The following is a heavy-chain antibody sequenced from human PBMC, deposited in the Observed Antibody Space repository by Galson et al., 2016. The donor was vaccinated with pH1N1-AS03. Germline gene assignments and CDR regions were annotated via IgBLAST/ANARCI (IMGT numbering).Heavy chain of an antibody. CDR1: GYTFTSYY. Sequence: SVKVSCKASGYTFTSYYIHWVRQAPGQGLEWMGIINPSGGSTRNAQKFQGRISVTRDTSTSTVNMELSSLRPEDTAVYYCASGTSDAFDICGQGTKVTDSS. J-gene: IGHJ3*02. CDR3: ASGTSDAFDI. V-gene: IGHV1-46*01. D-gene: IGHD1-1*01. CDR2: INPSGGST.